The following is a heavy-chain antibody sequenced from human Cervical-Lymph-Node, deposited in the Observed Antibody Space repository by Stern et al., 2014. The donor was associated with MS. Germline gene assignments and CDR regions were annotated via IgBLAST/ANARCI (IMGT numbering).Heavy chain of an antibody. V-gene: IGHV3-23*04. CDR3: TKGFTVTGTGYGVDV. J-gene: IGHJ6*02. CDR1: GFTFSDYA. CDR2: ISGSGGNT. D-gene: IGHD6-19*01. Sequence: EMQLVESGGNLVQPGGSLRFSCAPSGFTFSDYAMSWIRQAPGTGLEWISSISGSGGNTFYSDSVKGRFTISRDNSKNTLDLQMNSLRAEDSALYYCTKGFTVTGTGYGVDVWGQGTTVTVSS.